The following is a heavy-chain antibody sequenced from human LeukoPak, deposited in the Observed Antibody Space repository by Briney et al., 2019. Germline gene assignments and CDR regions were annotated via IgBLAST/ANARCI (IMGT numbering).Heavy chain of an antibody. CDR1: GFTVSSNY. J-gene: IGHJ5*02. CDR3: ATDFYDST. V-gene: IGHV3-15*01. CDR2: IKSKTDDGTR. Sequence: GGSLRLSCAASGFTVSSNYMSWVRQAPGKGLEWVGRIKSKTDDGTRDFAAPVKGRFTTSRDDSKKTVYLQMNSLQTEDTAVYYCATDFYDSTWGQGTLVTVSS. D-gene: IGHD3-22*01.